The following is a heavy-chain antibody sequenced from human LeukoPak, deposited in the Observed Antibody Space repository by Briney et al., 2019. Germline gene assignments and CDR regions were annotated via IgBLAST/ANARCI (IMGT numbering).Heavy chain of an antibody. CDR2: IYSGGST. CDR1: GFTVSSNY. J-gene: IGHJ5*02. D-gene: IGHD1-1*01. V-gene: IGHV3-53*01. CDR3: ARSGLQLERRGINWFDP. Sequence: GGSLRLSCAASGFTVSSNYMSWVRQAPGKGLEWVSVIYSGGSTYYADSVKGRFTISRDNSKNTLYLQMNSLRAEDTAVYYCARSGLQLERRGINWFDPWGQGTLVTVSS.